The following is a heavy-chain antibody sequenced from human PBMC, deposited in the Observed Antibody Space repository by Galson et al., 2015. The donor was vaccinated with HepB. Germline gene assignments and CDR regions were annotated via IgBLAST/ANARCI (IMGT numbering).Heavy chain of an antibody. Sequence: SLRLSCAASGFTVSSNYMSWVRQAPGKGLEWVSVIYSGGSTYYADSVKGRFTISRDNSKNTLYLQMNSLRAEDTAVYYCARARPYYYDSSGPFDYWGQGTLVTVSS. CDR1: GFTVSSNY. D-gene: IGHD3-22*01. CDR2: IYSGGST. V-gene: IGHV3-66*01. J-gene: IGHJ4*02. CDR3: ARARPYYYDSSGPFDY.